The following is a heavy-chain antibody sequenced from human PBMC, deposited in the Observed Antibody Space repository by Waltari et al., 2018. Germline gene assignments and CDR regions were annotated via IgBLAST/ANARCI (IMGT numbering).Heavy chain of an antibody. J-gene: IGHJ1*01. CDR3: ASCYDSSGYCGYFQH. CDR1: GFTFSSYW. D-gene: IGHD3-22*01. V-gene: IGHV3-7*01. CDR2: IKQDGSEK. Sequence: EVQLVESGGGLVQPGGSLRLSCAASGFTFSSYWMSWVRQAPGKGLEWVANIKQDGSEKYYVDSVKGRFTISRDNAKNSLYLQMNSLRAEDTAVYYCASCYDSSGYCGYFQHWGQGTLVTVSS.